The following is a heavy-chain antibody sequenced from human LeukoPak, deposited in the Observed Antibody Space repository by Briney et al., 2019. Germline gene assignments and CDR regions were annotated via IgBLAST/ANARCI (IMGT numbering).Heavy chain of an antibody. V-gene: IGHV1-69*05. CDR3: ALAFSGYYRWFPEPPDQ. CDR2: IISNLAST. CDR1: GSTFSGHA. J-gene: IGHJ4*02. Sequence: SVTVSFTASGSTFSGHAVSRGRQAPGQGLEWMGGIISNLASTNYAQKFQGRLTITTDDSTNTAYMELRSLRSEDTVLYYCALAFSGYYRWFPEPPDQWGQGTLVTVSS. D-gene: IGHD6-25*01.